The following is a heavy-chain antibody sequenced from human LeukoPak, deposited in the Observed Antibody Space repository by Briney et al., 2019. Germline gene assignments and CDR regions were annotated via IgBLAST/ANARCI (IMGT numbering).Heavy chain of an antibody. J-gene: IGHJ4*02. D-gene: IGHD2-15*01. Sequence: GGSLRLSCAASGFTFSNYWMHWVRQAPGKGLVWVSRINSDGRSTNYADSVKGRFTISRDNAKNTLYLQMNSLRAEDTAVYYCAKDTCSGGSCSSDYWGQGTLVTVSS. CDR2: INSDGRST. CDR1: GFTFSNYW. V-gene: IGHV3-74*01. CDR3: AKDTCSGGSCSSDY.